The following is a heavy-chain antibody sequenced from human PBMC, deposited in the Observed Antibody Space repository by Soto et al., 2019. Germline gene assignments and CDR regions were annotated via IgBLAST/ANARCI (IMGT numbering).Heavy chain of an antibody. Sequence: SETQSLTCTVSGGSISSGDYYWSWIRQPPGKGLEWIGYIYYSGSTYYNPSLKSRVTISVDTSKNQFSLKLSSVTAAATAVYYCARDAVGGPRSYSCGSGSGGYWFDPWGQGTLVTVSS. D-gene: IGHD3-10*01. CDR3: ARDAVGGPRSYSCGSGSGGYWFDP. J-gene: IGHJ5*02. CDR1: GGSISSGDYY. CDR2: IYYSGST. V-gene: IGHV4-30-4*01.